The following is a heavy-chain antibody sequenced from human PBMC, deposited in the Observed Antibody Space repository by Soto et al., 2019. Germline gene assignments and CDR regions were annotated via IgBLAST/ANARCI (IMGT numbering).Heavy chain of an antibody. CDR1: GGSISSYY. D-gene: IGHD2-15*01. V-gene: IGHV4-59*01. J-gene: IGHJ6*01. CDR3: ALGWTGYYYGMDV. Sequence: SETLSLTCIVSGGSISSYYWSWIRQPPGKGLEWIGYIYYSGSTNYNPSLKSRVTISVDTSKNQFSLKLSSVTAADTAVYYCALGWTGYYYGMDVWGQGTTVTLSS. CDR2: IYYSGST.